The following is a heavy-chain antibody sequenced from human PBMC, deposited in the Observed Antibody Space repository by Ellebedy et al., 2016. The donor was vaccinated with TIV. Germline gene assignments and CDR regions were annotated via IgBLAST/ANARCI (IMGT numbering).Heavy chain of an antibody. J-gene: IGHJ4*02. CDR1: GFTFSSYA. V-gene: IGHV3-23*01. D-gene: IGHD3-22*01. Sequence: GESLKISCAASGFTFSSYAMSWVRQAPGKGLEWVSTISSTGSRTYYADSVEGRFIISRDNSKKTLYLQMNSLRLEDTAVYYCAKGRGGGSDTSAPRYYFDYWGLGTLVTVSS. CDR2: ISSTGSRT. CDR3: AKGRGGGSDTSAPRYYFDY.